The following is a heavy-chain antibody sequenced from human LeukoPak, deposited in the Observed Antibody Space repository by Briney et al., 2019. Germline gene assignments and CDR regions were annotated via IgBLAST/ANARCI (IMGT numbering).Heavy chain of an antibody. CDR3: AISGSYFVDGFDI. CDR1: GFTFSDYY. CDR2: ISSSGSTI. D-gene: IGHD1-26*01. Sequence: GGSLRLSCAASGFTFSDYYVSWLRQAPGKGLEWVSYISSSGSTIYYADSVKGRFTISRDNAKNSLYLQMNSLRAEDTAVYYCAISGSYFVDGFDIWGQGTMVTVSS. J-gene: IGHJ3*02. V-gene: IGHV3-11*01.